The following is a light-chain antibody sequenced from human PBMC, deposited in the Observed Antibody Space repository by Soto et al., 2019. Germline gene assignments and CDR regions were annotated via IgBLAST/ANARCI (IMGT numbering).Light chain of an antibody. CDR3: SSYAGSNNLM. CDR2: EVT. V-gene: IGLV2-8*01. J-gene: IGLJ3*02. CDR1: SSDVGAYNY. Sequence: QLVLTQPPSASGSPGQSVTISCTGTSSDVGAYNYVSWYQQHPGKAPKLMIYEVTKRPSGVPDRFSGSKSGNTASLTVSGLQAEDEADYFCSSYAGSNNLMFGGGTQLTVL.